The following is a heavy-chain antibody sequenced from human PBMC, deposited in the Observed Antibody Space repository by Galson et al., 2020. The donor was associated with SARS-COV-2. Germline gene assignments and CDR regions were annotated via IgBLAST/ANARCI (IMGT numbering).Heavy chain of an antibody. Sequence: SQTLSLTCAISGDSVSRNSAAWNWIRQSPTRGLEWLGRTYYRSEWYSDYAVSVKSRITINADTPKNQFSLHLKSVTPEDTAIYFCARGLAGSSWWFDPWGQGTLFTVSS. V-gene: IGHV6-1*01. D-gene: IGHD3-10*01. J-gene: IGHJ5*02. CDR2: TYYRSEWYS. CDR3: ARGLAGSSWWFDP. CDR1: GDSVSRNSAA.